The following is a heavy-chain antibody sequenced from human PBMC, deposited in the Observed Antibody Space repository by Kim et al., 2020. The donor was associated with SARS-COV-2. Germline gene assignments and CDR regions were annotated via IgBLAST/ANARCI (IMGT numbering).Heavy chain of an antibody. CDR3: ARVGYDILTGPSRAGGY. CDR1: GYSISSGYY. V-gene: IGHV4-38-2*02. Sequence: SETLSLTCTVSGYSISSGYYWGWIRQPPGKGLEWIGSIYHSGSTYYNPSLKSRVTISVDTSKNQFSLKLSSVTAADTAVYYCARVGYDILTGPSRAGGY. CDR2: IYHSGST. D-gene: IGHD3-9*01. J-gene: IGHJ4*03.